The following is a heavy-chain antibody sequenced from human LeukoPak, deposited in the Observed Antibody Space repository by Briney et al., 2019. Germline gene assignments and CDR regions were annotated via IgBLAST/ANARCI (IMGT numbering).Heavy chain of an antibody. CDR1: GFTFSSYW. CDR3: ARVEQLTYYYYYGMDV. J-gene: IGHJ6*02. D-gene: IGHD6-13*01. CDR2: IKQDGSGK. V-gene: IGHV3-7*05. Sequence: GGSLRLSCAASGFTFSSYWMSWVRQAPGKGLEWVANIKQDGSGKYYVDSVKGRFTISRDNAKNSLYLQMNSLRAEDTAVYYCARVEQLTYYYYYGMDVWGQGTTVTVSS.